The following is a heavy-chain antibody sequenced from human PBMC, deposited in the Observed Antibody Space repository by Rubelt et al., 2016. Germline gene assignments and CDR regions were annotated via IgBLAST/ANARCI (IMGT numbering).Heavy chain of an antibody. CDR2: INPNSGGT. Sequence: QVQLVQSGAEVKKPGASVKVSCKASGYTFTGYYMHWVRQAPGQGLEWMGWINPNSGGTNYAQKFQGRVTMPRDTSISTASMELSRLRSDDTAVYYCARFAIGGHSSGYLFDYWGQGTLVTVSS. V-gene: IGHV1-2*02. D-gene: IGHD3-22*01. CDR3: ARFAIGGHSSGYLFDY. J-gene: IGHJ4*02. CDR1: GYTFTGYY.